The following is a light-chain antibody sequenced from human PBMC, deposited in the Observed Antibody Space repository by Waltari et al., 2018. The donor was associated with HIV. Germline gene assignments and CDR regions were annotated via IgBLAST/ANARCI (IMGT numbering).Light chain of an antibody. Sequence: QSALTQPASVSGSPGQSITISCTGASTAIFNYNHVSWYQQHPAKAPKLIIYDLTGRPSGVSNRFSASKSGNTASLTISGLQADDEADYYCSSYTNNNTLIFGGGTKLTVL. CDR3: SSYTNNNTLI. J-gene: IGLJ2*01. CDR2: DLT. V-gene: IGLV2-14*03. CDR1: STAIFNYNH.